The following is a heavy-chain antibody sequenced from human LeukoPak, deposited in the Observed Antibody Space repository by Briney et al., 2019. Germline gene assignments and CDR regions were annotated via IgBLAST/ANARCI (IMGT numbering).Heavy chain of an antibody. V-gene: IGHV4-39*06. CDR2: VYYNGNT. J-gene: IGHJ5*02. CDR1: GGSISSGSYY. Sequence: SETLSLTCTVSGGSISSGSYYWGWIRQPPGTGLEWIANVYYNGNTAYNPSLRSQVTISIDTSKTQFPLRLNSVNGADTAVYYCARVGWGDAAAHPNWLDPWGQGTLVTVSS. D-gene: IGHD6-6*01. CDR3: ARVGWGDAAAHPNWLDP.